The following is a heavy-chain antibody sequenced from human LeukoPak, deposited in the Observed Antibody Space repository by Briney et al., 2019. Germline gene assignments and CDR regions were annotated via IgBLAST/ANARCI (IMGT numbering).Heavy chain of an antibody. J-gene: IGHJ4*02. Sequence: GGSLRLSCAASGFTFSSYAMSWVRQAPGKGLEWVSAISGSGGSTYYADSVKGRFTISRDNSKNTLYLQMNSLRAEDTAVYYCARALVVVPAAPIDYWGQGTLVTVPS. V-gene: IGHV3-23*01. CDR3: ARALVVVPAAPIDY. CDR2: ISGSGGST. CDR1: GFTFSSYA. D-gene: IGHD2-2*01.